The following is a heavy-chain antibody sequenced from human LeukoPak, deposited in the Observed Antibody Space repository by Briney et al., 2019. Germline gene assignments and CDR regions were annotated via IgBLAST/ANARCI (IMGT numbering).Heavy chain of an antibody. CDR2: IYSGGST. CDR3: ASDPVAGRVSGAFDI. V-gene: IGHV3-53*01. J-gene: IGHJ3*02. D-gene: IGHD6-19*01. Sequence: SGGSLTLSCAASGFTVSCNYMSCVRQAPGGGLEWLSVIYSGGSTYYADSVKGRFAISRDNSKNTLYLQMNRLRAEDTAVYYCASDPVAGRVSGAFDIWGQGTMVTVS. CDR1: GFTVSCNY.